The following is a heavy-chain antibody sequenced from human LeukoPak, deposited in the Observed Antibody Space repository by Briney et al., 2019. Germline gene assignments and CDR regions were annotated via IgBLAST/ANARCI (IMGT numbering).Heavy chain of an antibody. D-gene: IGHD6-13*01. CDR3: ARDGYSSSWYHYYYYYYMDV. J-gene: IGHJ6*03. Sequence: SETLSLTCTVSGGSISSYYWGWIRQPPGKGLEWIGSIYYSGSTYYNPSLKSRVTISVDTSKNQFSLKLSSVTAADTAVYYCARDGYSSSWYHYYYYYYMDVWGKGTTVTVSS. V-gene: IGHV4-39*07. CDR1: GGSISSYY. CDR2: IYYSGST.